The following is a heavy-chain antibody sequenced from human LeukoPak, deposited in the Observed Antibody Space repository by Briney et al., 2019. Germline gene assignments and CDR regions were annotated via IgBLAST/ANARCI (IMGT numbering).Heavy chain of an antibody. V-gene: IGHV3-15*01. J-gene: IGHJ4*02. D-gene: IGHD4-23*01. CDR2: IKTKTEGGTR. CDR3: TTEFGGQGY. Sequence: KPGGSLRLSCAVSGFTFSNVWMSWVRQAPGKGREWVGRIKTKTEGGTRDYAAPVKGRFSISGDDSKNTLYLQMSSLKTEDTAVYYCTTEFGGQGYWGQGTLVTVSA. CDR1: GFTFSNVW.